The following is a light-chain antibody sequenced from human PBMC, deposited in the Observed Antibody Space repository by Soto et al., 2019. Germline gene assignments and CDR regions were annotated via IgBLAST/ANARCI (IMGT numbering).Light chain of an antibody. CDR1: QSVSSSY. J-gene: IGKJ3*01. CDR3: QHYGSSLFT. Sequence: EIVLTQSPGTLSLSPGERATLSCRASQSVSSSYLAWYQQKPGQAPRLLIYGASSRATGIPDRFSGSGSGTDFTITISRLEHEDFAVYYCQHYGSSLFTFGPGTKVDIK. CDR2: GAS. V-gene: IGKV3-20*01.